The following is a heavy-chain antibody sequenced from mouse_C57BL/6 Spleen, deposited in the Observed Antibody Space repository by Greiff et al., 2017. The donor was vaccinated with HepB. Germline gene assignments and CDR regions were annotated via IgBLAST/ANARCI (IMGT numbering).Heavy chain of an antibody. CDR3: VIYYGTYYAMDY. CDR2: INPNNGGT. Sequence: VQLQQSGPELVKPGASVKMSCKASGYTFTDYNMHWVKQSHGKSLEWIGYINPNNGGTSYNQKCKGKATLTVNKSSSTAYMELRSLTSEDSAVYYCVIYYGTYYAMDYWGQGTSVTVSS. D-gene: IGHD2-1*01. CDR1: GYTFTDYN. V-gene: IGHV1-22*01. J-gene: IGHJ4*01.